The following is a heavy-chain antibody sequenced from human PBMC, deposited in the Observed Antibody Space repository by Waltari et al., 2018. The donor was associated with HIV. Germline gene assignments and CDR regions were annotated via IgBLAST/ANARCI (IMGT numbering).Heavy chain of an antibody. CDR1: GGSISGYY. CDR3: AGGRRGGYDEGDY. D-gene: IGHD5-12*01. CDR2: IYMSGNT. V-gene: IGHV4-4*07. Sequence: QVQLQESGPGLVKPSETLSLTCTVSGGSISGYYWSWIRQPARKGLELIGRIYMSGNTNYNPSVKSGGTTSVGASKHQVSLRLTSVTAEETAVYYCAGGRRGGYDEGDYWGQGTLVTVSS. J-gene: IGHJ4*02.